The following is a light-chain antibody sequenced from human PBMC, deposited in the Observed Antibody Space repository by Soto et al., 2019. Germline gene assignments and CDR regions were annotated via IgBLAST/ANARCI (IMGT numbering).Light chain of an antibody. CDR2: SNN. CDR1: SSNIGSNY. Sequence: QSVLTQPPSASGTPGQRVTISCSGSSSNIGSNYVYWYQQLPGTAPKLLIYSNNQRPSGVPDRFSGSKSGTSASLAISGLRSEDEADYYCAAWDDSLLFGGGTKVTVL. J-gene: IGLJ2*01. V-gene: IGLV1-47*02. CDR3: AAWDDSLL.